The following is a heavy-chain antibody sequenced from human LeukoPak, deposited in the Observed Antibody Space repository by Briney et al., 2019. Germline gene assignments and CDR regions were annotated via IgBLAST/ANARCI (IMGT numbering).Heavy chain of an antibody. Sequence: GGSLRLSCVASGFTFSGSTMLWVRQASGKGLEWVGLIRSKTNSYATAYAASANGRFTISRDNSKNTLYLQMNSLRAEDTAVYYCATPPTVTRNYWGQGTLVTVSP. CDR3: ATPPTVTRNY. CDR1: GFTFSGST. J-gene: IGHJ4*02. CDR2: IRSKTNSYAT. V-gene: IGHV3-73*01. D-gene: IGHD4-17*01.